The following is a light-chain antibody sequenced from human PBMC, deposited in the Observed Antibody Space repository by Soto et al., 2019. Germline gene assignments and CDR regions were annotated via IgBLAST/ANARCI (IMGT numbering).Light chain of an antibody. J-gene: IGKJ1*01. CDR1: QSVTSSY. Sequence: EIVLTQSPDTLSLSPGERATLSCRASQSVTSSYLAWYQHKPGQAPRLLIYGASLRATGMPERFSGSASGTDFSLTISRLEPEDFAVYYCQQHGFSPRTFGPGTRVEIK. V-gene: IGKV3-20*01. CDR3: QQHGFSPRT. CDR2: GAS.